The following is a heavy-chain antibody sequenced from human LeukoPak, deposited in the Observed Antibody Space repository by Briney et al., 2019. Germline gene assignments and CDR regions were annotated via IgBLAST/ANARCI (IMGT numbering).Heavy chain of an antibody. CDR3: ARDMQLGLDH. V-gene: IGHV3-21*01. Sequence: PGGSLRLSCAASGFTFSSYSMNWVRQAPGKGLEWVSSISSSSSYIYYADSAKGRFTISRDNAKNSLYLQMNSLRAEDTAVYYCARDMQLGLDHWGQGTLVTVSS. CDR1: GFTFSSYS. D-gene: IGHD6-13*01. J-gene: IGHJ4*02. CDR2: ISSSSSYI.